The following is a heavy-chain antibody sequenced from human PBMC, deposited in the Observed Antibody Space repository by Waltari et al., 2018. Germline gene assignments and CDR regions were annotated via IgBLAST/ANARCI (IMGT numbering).Heavy chain of an antibody. Sequence: QVQLQESGPGLLKASETLSLTCAVSDVLVTNYYWSWIRQAAGKQLEWIGRVSHSGSSNHNPSLASRVQMYVDRSKNHFSLKLNSVTAADTAIYYCARDQHLAASRGFGMDVWGRGTTVTVSS. J-gene: IGHJ6*02. CDR3: ARDQHLAASRGFGMDV. CDR2: VSHSGSS. V-gene: IGHV4-4*07. D-gene: IGHD3-16*01. CDR1: DVLVTNYY.